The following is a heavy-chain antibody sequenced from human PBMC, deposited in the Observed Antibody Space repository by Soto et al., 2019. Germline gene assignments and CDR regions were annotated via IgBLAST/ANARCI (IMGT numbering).Heavy chain of an antibody. CDR1: GFTFSHYG. D-gene: IGHD2-2*01. V-gene: IGHV3-33*01. CDR3: ARDAPGYCRSSNCYIYYGMDV. Sequence: QVQLVESGGGVVQPGRSLRLSCEASGFTFSHYGMHWVRQAPGKGLEWVSVIQSDGKNVYYIDSVKGRFTISRDNSKNTLYLQMNSLRAEDTAVYFCARDAPGYCRSSNCYIYYGMDVWGQGTTVIVSS. J-gene: IGHJ6*02. CDR2: IQSDGKNV.